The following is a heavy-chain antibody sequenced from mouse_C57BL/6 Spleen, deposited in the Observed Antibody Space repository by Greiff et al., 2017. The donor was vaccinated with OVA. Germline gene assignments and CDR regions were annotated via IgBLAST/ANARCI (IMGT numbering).Heavy chain of an antibody. J-gene: IGHJ2*01. CDR3: ARSALYYYGSSYVGYFDY. Sequence: QVQLQQSGAELMKPGASVKLSCKATGYTFTGYWIEWVKQRPGHGLEWIGEILPGSGSTNYNEKFKGKATFTADTSSNTAYMQLSSLTTEDSAIYYCARSALYYYGSSYVGYFDYWGQGTTLTVSS. V-gene: IGHV1-9*01. CDR2: ILPGSGST. D-gene: IGHD1-1*01. CDR1: GYTFTGYW.